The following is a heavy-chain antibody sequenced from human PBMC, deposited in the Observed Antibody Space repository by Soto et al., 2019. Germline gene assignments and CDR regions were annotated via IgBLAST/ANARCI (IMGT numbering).Heavy chain of an antibody. D-gene: IGHD3-10*01. V-gene: IGHV1-18*04. CDR1: CYTFTSYG. CDR2: ISAYNGNT. Sequence: ASVKVCCEASCYTFTSYGISWVRQAPGQGLEWMGWISAYNGNTNYAQKLQGRVTMTTDTSTSTAYMELRSLRSDDTAVYYCARDPMVRGVILFDYWGQGTLVTVSS. CDR3: ARDPMVRGVILFDY. J-gene: IGHJ4*02.